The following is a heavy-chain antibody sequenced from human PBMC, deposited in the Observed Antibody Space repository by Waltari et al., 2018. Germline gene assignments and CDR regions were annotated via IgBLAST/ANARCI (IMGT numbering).Heavy chain of an antibody. Sequence: QVQLVQSRAEVKKPGDSEKVSCKASGYTFKGYGISWVRQAPAQRLEWMGWINAYNGNTNYAQNLQGRVTMTTDTSPSTAYMELRSLRSDDTAVYYCAASISSSFFPFDYCVQGTLVPVSS. CDR3: AASISSSFFPFDY. J-gene: IGHJ4*02. D-gene: IGHD6-6*01. V-gene: IGHV1-18*01. CDR1: GYTFKGYG. CDR2: INAYNGNT.